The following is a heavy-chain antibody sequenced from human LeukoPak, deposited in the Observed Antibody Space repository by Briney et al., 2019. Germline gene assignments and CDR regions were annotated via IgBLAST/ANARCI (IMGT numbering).Heavy chain of an antibody. Sequence: GSLRLSCAASGFTFSSYSMNWIRQPPGKGLEWIGEINHSGSTNYNPSLKSRVTISVDTSKNQFSLKLSSVTAADTAVYYCARVAIFLDMDVWGKGTTVTVSS. CDR1: GFTFSSYS. CDR2: INHSGST. CDR3: ARVAIFLDMDV. J-gene: IGHJ6*03. D-gene: IGHD3-3*01. V-gene: IGHV4-34*01.